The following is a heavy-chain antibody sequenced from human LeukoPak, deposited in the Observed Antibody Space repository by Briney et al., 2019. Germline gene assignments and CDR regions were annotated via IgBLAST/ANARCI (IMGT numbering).Heavy chain of an antibody. CDR3: TTVAVVVVAANTFDY. D-gene: IGHD2-15*01. CDR1: GFTFSNAW. CDR2: IKSKTDGGTT. Sequence: GGSLRLSCAASGFTFSNAWMSWVRQAPGKGLEWVGRIKSKTDGGTTDYAAPVKGRFTISRDDSKNTLYLQMNSLKTEDTAVYYCTTVAVVVVAANTFDYWGQGTLVTVSS. J-gene: IGHJ4*02. V-gene: IGHV3-15*01.